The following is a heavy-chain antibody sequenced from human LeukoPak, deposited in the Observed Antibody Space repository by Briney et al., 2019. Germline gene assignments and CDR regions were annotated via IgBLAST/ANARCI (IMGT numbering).Heavy chain of an antibody. V-gene: IGHV3-15*01. CDR3: TTDQSIAAVL. J-gene: IGHJ4*02. Sequence: GGSLRLSCAASGFTFSNAWMSWVRHAQGKGLEGVGRIKSKTDGGTTDYAAPVKGRFTISRYDSKNTLYLQMHSLKSEDTAVYYCTTDQSIAAVLWGQGTLVTVSS. D-gene: IGHD6-13*01. CDR2: IKSKTDGGTT. CDR1: GFTFSNAW.